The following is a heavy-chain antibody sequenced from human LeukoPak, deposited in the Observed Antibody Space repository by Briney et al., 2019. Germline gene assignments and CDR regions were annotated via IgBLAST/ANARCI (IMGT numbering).Heavy chain of an antibody. Sequence: GGSLRLSCAASGFTFTDYYMSWIRQAPGKGLDWVSYISSSGSPISYAGSVKGRFTISRDNAKNSLYLQMNSLRVEDTAVYDCARADCSSTRCYEFDYWGRGTLVIVSS. D-gene: IGHD2-2*01. CDR1: GFTFTDYY. J-gene: IGHJ4*02. V-gene: IGHV3-11*04. CDR2: ISSSGSPI. CDR3: ARADCSSTRCYEFDY.